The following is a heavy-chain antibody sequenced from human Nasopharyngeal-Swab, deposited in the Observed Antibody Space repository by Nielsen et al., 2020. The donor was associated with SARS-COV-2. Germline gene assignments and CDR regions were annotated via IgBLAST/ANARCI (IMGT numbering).Heavy chain of an antibody. J-gene: IGHJ6*02. V-gene: IGHV3-30*18. Sequence: LEWVSVVSYDGRHKSYADSVKGRFTVSRDNSKNTMYLQMSSLRAEDTAIYYCAKSLRGVSLSFGYYYGLDVWGQGTTVTVSS. CDR2: VSYDGRHK. D-gene: IGHD3-10*01. CDR3: AKSLRGVSLSFGYYYGLDV.